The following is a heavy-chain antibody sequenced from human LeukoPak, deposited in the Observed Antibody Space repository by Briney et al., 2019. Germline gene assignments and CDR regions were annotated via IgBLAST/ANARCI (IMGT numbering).Heavy chain of an antibody. CDR2: IIPIFGTA. CDR1: GGTFSSYA. J-gene: IGHJ5*02. V-gene: IGHV1-69*13. Sequence: SVKVSCKASGGTFSSYAISWVRQAPGQGLEWMGGIIPIFGTANYAQKFQGRVTITEDESTSTAYMELSSLRSEDTAVYYCARGLFTLTGYYRWFDPWGQGTLVTVSS. D-gene: IGHD3-9*01. CDR3: ARGLFTLTGYYRWFDP.